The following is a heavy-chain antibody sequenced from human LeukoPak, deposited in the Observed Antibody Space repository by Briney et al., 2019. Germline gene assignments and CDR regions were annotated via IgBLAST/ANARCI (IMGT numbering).Heavy chain of an antibody. J-gene: IGHJ4*02. CDR1: GVSISSTNSY. CDR3: ARQGYSSGWTGHFDY. D-gene: IGHD6-19*01. Sequence: PSETLSLTCTVSGVSISSTNSYWVWIRQPPGQGLEWIGTISYSGSTYYNPSLKSRVTISVDTSTGHFSLKLSSVTAADTAVYFCARQGYSSGWTGHFDYWGQGTLVTVSS. V-gene: IGHV4-39*01. CDR2: ISYSGST.